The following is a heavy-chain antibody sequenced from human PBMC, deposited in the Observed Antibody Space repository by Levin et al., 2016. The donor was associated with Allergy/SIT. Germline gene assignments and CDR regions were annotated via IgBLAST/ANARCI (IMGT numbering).Heavy chain of an antibody. D-gene: IGHD3-3*01. CDR3: ARQSARVVIKIPFDY. CDR1: GGSISSSNW. CDR2: IYHSGST. V-gene: IGHV4-4*02. Sequence: SETLSLTCAVSGGSISSSNWWSWVRQPPGKGLEWIGEIYHSGSTNYNPSLKSRVTISVDKSKNQFSLKLSSVTAADTAVYYCARQSARVVIKIPFDYWGQGTLVTVSS. J-gene: IGHJ4*02.